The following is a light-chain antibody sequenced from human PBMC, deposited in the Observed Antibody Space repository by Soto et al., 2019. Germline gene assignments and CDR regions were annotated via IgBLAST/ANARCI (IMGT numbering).Light chain of an antibody. V-gene: IGKV1-5*01. CDR3: KQYNSYWK. CDR1: QSISSW. J-gene: IGKJ1*01. Sequence: DIQMTPSPSTLSASVLYIVTITFRASQSISSWLAWYQQKPGKAPKLLIYDASSLESGFPSRFSGSGSVTEFTLTISSLQPDDFATYYCKQYNSYWKFGQGTKVDI. CDR2: DAS.